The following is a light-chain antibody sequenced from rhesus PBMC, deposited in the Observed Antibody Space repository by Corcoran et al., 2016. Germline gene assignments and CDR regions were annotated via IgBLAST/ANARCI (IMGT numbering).Light chain of an antibody. Sequence: DVVMTQSPLSLPVTLGQPASISCRSSQSLVHTDGKTYLNWLHQKPGQPPRRLIYQVSNRESGVPDRFSGSGAGTDFTLKISRVEAEDVGVYYCMQGTHWPPYSFGQGTKVEIK. CDR2: QVS. J-gene: IGKJ2*01. CDR1: QSLVHTDGKTY. CDR3: MQGTHWPPYS. V-gene: IGKV2S9*01.